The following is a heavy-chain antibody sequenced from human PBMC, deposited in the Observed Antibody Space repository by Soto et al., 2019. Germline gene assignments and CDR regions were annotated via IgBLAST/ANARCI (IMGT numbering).Heavy chain of an antibody. CDR1: GYTFTSYG. J-gene: IGHJ5*02. Sequence: ASVKVSCKASGYTFTSYGISWVRQAPGQGLEWMGWIRAYNGNTNYAQKIQGRVTMTTDTSTSTAYMELRSLRSDDTAVYYCARDQGWLLSGWFDPWGQGTLVTVSS. V-gene: IGHV1-18*01. CDR3: ARDQGWLLSGWFDP. D-gene: IGHD3-9*01. CDR2: IRAYNGNT.